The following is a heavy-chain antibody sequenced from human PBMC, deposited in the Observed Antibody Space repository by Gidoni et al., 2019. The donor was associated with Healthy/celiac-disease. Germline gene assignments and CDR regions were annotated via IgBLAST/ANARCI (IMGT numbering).Heavy chain of an antibody. CDR1: GFTFSSYS. Sequence: EVQLVESGGGLVKPGGSLRLSCAASGFTFSSYSMNWVRQAPGKGLGWVSSISSSSSYIYYADSVKGRFTISRDNAKNSLYLQMNSLRAEDTAVYYCARDPGDSGSYLLYYYYYYGMDVWGQGTTVTVSS. CDR3: ARDPGDSGSYLLYYYYYYGMDV. V-gene: IGHV3-21*01. J-gene: IGHJ6*02. D-gene: IGHD3-10*01. CDR2: ISSSSSYI.